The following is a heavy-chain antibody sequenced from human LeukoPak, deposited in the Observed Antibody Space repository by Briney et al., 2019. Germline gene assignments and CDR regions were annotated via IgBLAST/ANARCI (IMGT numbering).Heavy chain of an antibody. Sequence: ASVKVSCKVSGYTLTELSMHWVRQAPGKGLEWMGGFDPEDGETIYARKFQGRVTMTEDTSTDTAYMELSSLRSEDTAVYYCATMVRDPYYYYGMDVWGQGTTVTVSS. CDR2: FDPEDGET. CDR3: ATMVRDPYYYYGMDV. CDR1: GYTLTELS. V-gene: IGHV1-24*01. D-gene: IGHD3-10*01. J-gene: IGHJ6*02.